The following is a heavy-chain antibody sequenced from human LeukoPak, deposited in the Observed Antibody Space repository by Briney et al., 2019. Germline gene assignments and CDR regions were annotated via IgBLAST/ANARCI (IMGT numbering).Heavy chain of an antibody. Sequence: GGSLRLSCAASGFTFSSYAMSWVRQAPGKGLEWVSLIYSGGSTYYADSVKGRFTISRDNSKNTLYLQMNSLRAEDTAVYCCARRAGGYSHPYDYWGQGTLVTVSS. D-gene: IGHD4-23*01. J-gene: IGHJ4*02. V-gene: IGHV3-53*01. CDR2: IYSGGST. CDR3: ARRAGGYSHPYDY. CDR1: GFTFSSYA.